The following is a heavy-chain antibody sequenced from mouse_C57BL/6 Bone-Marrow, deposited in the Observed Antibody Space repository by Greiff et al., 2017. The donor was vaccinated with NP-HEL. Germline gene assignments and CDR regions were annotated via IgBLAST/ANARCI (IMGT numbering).Heavy chain of an antibody. CDR2: IYPRSGNT. Sequence: QVQLQQSGAELARPGASVKLSCKASGYTLTSYGISWVKQRTGQGLEWIGEIYPRSGNTYYNEKFKGKATLTADKFSSTAYMELRSLTSEDSAVYCCARGGYYGSSWFAYWGQGTLVTVSA. CDR1: GYTLTSYG. J-gene: IGHJ3*01. D-gene: IGHD1-1*01. V-gene: IGHV1-81*01. CDR3: ARGGYYGSSWFAY.